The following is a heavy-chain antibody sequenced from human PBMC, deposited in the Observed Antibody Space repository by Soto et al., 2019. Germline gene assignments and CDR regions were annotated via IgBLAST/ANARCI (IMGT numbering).Heavy chain of an antibody. CDR2: IIPIFGTA. J-gene: IGHJ6*02. D-gene: IGHD2-15*01. CDR3: ARDLKKLVASAVYYYYGMDV. CDR1: GGTFSSYA. V-gene: IGHV1-69*13. Sequence: SVKVSCKASGGTFSSYAISWVRQAPGQGLEWMGEIIPIFGTANYAQKFQGRVTITADESTSTAYMELSRLRSEDTAVYYCARDLKKLVASAVYYYYGMDVWGQGTTVTVSS.